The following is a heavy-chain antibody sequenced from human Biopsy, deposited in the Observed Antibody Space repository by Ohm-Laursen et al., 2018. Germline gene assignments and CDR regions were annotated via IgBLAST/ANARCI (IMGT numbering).Heavy chain of an antibody. V-gene: IGHV4-59*01. D-gene: IGHD1-26*01. CDR3: ARVVGAATGFDQ. CDR2: IWSSGTT. J-gene: IGHJ4*02. CDR1: GGSISGYY. Sequence: SETLSLTCSISGGSISGYYWNWIRQSPGKGLDWIGYIWSSGTTDYNPSLQSRVSMSLELSTDQFSLKVDSVTAADTAVYYCARVVGAATGFDQWGQGIPVTVSS.